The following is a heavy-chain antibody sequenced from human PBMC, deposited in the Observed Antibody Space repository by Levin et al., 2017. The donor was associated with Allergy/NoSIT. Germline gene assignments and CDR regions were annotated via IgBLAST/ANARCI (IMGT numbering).Heavy chain of an antibody. J-gene: IGHJ4*02. CDR1: GFSLSNAW. D-gene: IGHD6-19*01. CDR3: CTQFQW. V-gene: IGHV3-15*01. Sequence: LPLTCAASGFSLSNAWMNWVRQAPGKGLEWVGRISTKTDGAATDYAAPVKGRFTISRDDSTNTLYLQMNNLKIEDTAVYYCCTQFQWWGQGTLVTVSS. CDR2: ISTKTDGAAT.